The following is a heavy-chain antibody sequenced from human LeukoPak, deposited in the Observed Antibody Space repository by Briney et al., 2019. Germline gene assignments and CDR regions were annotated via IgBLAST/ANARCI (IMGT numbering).Heavy chain of an antibody. Sequence: ASVKVSCKASGYSFATHGISWVRQAPGQGLEWMGWIGAYNGNTDYVQEFQGRVTMTTDTSTSTAYMELRSLRSDDTAVYYCAKDHQFDFDYWGQGTLVTVSS. CDR2: IGAYNGNT. CDR3: AKDHQFDFDY. D-gene: IGHD2-15*01. CDR1: GYSFATHG. V-gene: IGHV1-18*01. J-gene: IGHJ4*02.